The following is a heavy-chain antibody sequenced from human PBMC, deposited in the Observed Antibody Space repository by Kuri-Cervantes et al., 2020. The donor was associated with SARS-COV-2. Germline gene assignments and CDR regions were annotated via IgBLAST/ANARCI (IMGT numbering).Heavy chain of an antibody. CDR1: GGSISSGDYY. V-gene: IGHV4-30-4*08. CDR3: AREYGSGSYYVQIDI. CDR2: IYYSGST. D-gene: IGHD3-10*01. J-gene: IGHJ3*02. Sequence: SETLSLTCTVSGGSISSGDYYWGWIRQPPGKGLEWIGYIYYSGSTYYNPSLKSRVTISVDTSKNQFSLKLSSVTAADTAVYYCAREYGSGSYYVQIDIWGQGTMVTVSS.